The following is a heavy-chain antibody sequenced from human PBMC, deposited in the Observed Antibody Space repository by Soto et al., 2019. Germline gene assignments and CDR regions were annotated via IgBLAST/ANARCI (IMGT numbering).Heavy chain of an antibody. Sequence: PSETLSLTCTVSGGSISSSSYYWGWIRQPPGKGLEWIGSIYYSGSTYYNPSLKSRVTISVDTSKNQFSLNLSSVTAADTAVYYCASLGIAVAGTGYWGQGTLVTVSS. CDR3: ASLGIAVAGTGY. CDR2: IYYSGST. D-gene: IGHD6-19*01. J-gene: IGHJ4*02. CDR1: GGSISSSSYY. V-gene: IGHV4-39*01.